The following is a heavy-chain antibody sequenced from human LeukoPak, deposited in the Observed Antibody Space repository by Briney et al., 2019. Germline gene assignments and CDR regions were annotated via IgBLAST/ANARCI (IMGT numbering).Heavy chain of an antibody. CDR3: ARENYDYVWGSYPPHYFDY. CDR2: ISAYNGNT. J-gene: IGHJ4*02. V-gene: IGHV1-18*04. CDR1: GYTFTSYG. Sequence: ASVKVSCKASGYTFTSYGISWVRQAPGQGLEWMGWISAYNGNTNYAQKLQGRVTMTTDTSTSTAYMELRSLRSDDTAVYYCARENYDYVWGSYPPHYFDYWGQGTLVTASS. D-gene: IGHD3-16*02.